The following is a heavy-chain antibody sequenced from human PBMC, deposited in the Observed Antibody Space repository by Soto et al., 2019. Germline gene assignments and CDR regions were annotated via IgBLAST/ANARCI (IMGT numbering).Heavy chain of an antibody. CDR3: ARETGSGSYYDY. CDR1: GGSISSYF. Sequence: SETLSLTCTVPGGSISSYFWSWIRQPPGKGLEWIGYIYYSGTTNYNPSLKNRVTISVDTSKNQFSLSLSSVTAADTGVYYCARETGSGSYYDYWDQGALVTVSS. J-gene: IGHJ4*02. V-gene: IGHV4-59*01. CDR2: IYYSGTT. D-gene: IGHD3-10*01.